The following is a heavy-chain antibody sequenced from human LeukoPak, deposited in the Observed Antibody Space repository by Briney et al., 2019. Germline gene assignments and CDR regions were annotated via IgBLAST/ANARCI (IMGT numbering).Heavy chain of an antibody. CDR3: ARDLGVVVVPAQTDY. CDR1: GYTFTSYG. CDR2: ISAYNGNT. D-gene: IGHD2-2*01. J-gene: IGHJ4*02. V-gene: IGHV1-18*01. Sequence: APVKVSCKASGYTFTSYGISWVRQAPGQGLEWMGWISAYNGNTNYAQKLQGRVTMTTDTSTSTAYMELRSLRSDDTAVYYCARDLGVVVVPAQTDYWGQGTLVTVSS.